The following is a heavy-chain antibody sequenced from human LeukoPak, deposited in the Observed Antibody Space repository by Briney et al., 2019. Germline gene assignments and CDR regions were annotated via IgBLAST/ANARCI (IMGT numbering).Heavy chain of an antibody. CDR1: GYTFTGHY. Sequence: ASVKVTCKASGYTFTGHYMHWVRQAPGQEPEWMGWINPNNGGTGYAQKFQGRVTMTRDTSISTAYMELTRLRSDDTAVYYCARDAESLITLNRGVIVNWFDPWGQGTLVTVSS. D-gene: IGHD3-10*01. CDR2: INPNNGGT. J-gene: IGHJ5*02. CDR3: ARDAESLITLNRGVIVNWFDP. V-gene: IGHV1-2*02.